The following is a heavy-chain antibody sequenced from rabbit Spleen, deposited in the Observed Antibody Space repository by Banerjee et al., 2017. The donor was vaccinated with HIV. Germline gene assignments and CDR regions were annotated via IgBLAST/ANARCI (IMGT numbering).Heavy chain of an antibody. CDR1: GVSFSSNHY. D-gene: IGHD6-1*01. J-gene: IGHJ4*01. CDR2: IEGGSSAFS. V-gene: IGHV1S40*01. CDR3: ARDAGSYAYIDGYFNL. Sequence: QSLEESGGDLVKPGASLTLTCTASGVSFSSNHYMCWVRQAPGKGLEWIACIEGGSSAFSYFASWAKGRFTISKTSSTTVTLQMTSLTAADTATYFCARDAGSYAYIDGYFNLWGQGTLVTVS.